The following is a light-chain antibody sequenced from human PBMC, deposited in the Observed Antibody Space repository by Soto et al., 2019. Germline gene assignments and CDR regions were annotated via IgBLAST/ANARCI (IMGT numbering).Light chain of an antibody. Sequence: QSARTQPASVSGSPGQSITISCTGTSSDVGGYNYVSWYQQHPGKAPKLMIYDVSNRPSGVSNRFSGSKSGSTASLTISGLQAEDEADYYCSSYTSSSTLLYVFGTGTKLTVL. J-gene: IGLJ1*01. CDR2: DVS. V-gene: IGLV2-14*01. CDR1: SSDVGGYNY. CDR3: SSYTSSSTLLYV.